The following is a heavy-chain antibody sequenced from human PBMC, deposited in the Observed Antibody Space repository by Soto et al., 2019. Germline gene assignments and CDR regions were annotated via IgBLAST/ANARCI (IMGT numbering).Heavy chain of an antibody. V-gene: IGHV1-69*01. D-gene: IGHD2-2*01. J-gene: IGHJ4*02. CDR2: IIPLTETP. Sequence: QVQVVQSGAEVKKPGASVKVSCTASGGTFSNYAISWVRQAPGHGLEWVGGIIPLTETPVYAQTVQGRLTITADEITSAAYMELSSLRSDDTSVYYCALGTRNSCTCDFLGQGTLVTVSS. CDR1: GGTFSNYA. CDR3: ALGTRNSCTCDF.